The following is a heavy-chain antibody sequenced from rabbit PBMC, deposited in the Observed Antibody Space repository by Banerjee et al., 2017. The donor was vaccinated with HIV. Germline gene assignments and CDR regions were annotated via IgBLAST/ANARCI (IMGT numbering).Heavy chain of an antibody. CDR1: GFSFSSSYW. J-gene: IGHJ6*01. CDR2: IYGGGTGTT. Sequence: EESGGDLVKPEGSLTLTCTASGFSFSSSYWICWVRQAPGKGLEWIGCIYGGGTGTTHYASWAKGRFTISETSSTTVTLQLNSLTGADTATYFCARQDSYGSDLWGPGTLVTVS. D-gene: IGHD6-1*01. CDR3: ARQDSYGSDL. V-gene: IGHV1S45*01.